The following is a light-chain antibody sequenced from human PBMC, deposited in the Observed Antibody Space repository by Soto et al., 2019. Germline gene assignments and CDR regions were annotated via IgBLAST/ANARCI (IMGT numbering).Light chain of an antibody. CDR1: QDIGSW. CDR2: DES. V-gene: IGKV1-12*01. J-gene: IGKJ5*01. CDR3: QQGGSFPIT. Sequence: DIQMTQSPSSVSASVGDRVTITCRASQDIGSWLAWYQQKPGKAPDLLIFDESSLQSGVPSRFYGSGSGTDFTLTISSLQPEDFATYYCQQGGSFPITFGQGTRLEIK.